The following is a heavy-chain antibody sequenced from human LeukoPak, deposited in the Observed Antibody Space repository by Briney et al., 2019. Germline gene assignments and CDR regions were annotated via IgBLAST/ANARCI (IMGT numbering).Heavy chain of an antibody. Sequence: GGSLRLSCAASGFSFSSYAMSWVRQAPGKGLEWVSAISGSGGSTYYADSVKGRFTISRDNSKNTLYLQMNSLRAEDTAVYYCAKGGYHDSSGWGFFDYWGQGTLVTVSS. J-gene: IGHJ4*02. CDR3: AKGGYHDSSGWGFFDY. D-gene: IGHD3-22*01. CDR2: ISGSGGST. V-gene: IGHV3-23*01. CDR1: GFSFSSYA.